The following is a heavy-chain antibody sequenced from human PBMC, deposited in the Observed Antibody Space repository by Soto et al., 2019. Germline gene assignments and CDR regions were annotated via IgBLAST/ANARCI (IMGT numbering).Heavy chain of an antibody. CDR1: GFTFSSYE. CDR2: ISSSGSTI. D-gene: IGHD6-13*01. CDR3: ARDEQPYGMDV. J-gene: IGHJ6*02. Sequence: GGSLRLSCAASGFTFSSYEMNWVRQAPGKGLEWVSYISSSGSTIYYADSVKGRFTISRDNAKNSLYLQINSLRAEDTAVYYCARDEQPYGMDVWGQGTTVTVSS. V-gene: IGHV3-48*03.